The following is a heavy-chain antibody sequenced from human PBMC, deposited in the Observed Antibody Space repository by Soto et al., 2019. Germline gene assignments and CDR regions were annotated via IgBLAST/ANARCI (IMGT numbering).Heavy chain of an antibody. CDR3: SIASCGTSVGRDYYTLAY. D-gene: IGHD1-26*01. CDR2: GSGRGGST. J-gene: IGHJ4*03. CDR1: GVTFRDNA. V-gene: IGHV3-23*02. Sequence: PWVTLSLSCTASGVTFRDNANYWVRNAQGPGQEWDSTGSGRGGSTSYDNPVQGRFTISRDNPTNRLYLQMHSPRAQDTAAYYFSIASCGTSVGRDYYTLAYWGQGTMVTVSS.